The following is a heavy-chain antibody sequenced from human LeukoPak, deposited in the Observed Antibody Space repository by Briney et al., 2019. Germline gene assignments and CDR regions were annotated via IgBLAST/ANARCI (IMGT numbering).Heavy chain of an antibody. Sequence: GGSLRLSCAASGFTFSSYWMSWARQAPGKGLEWVANIKQDGSEKYYVDSVKGRFTISRDNAKNSLYLQMNSLRAEDTAVYYCASGSSLFGGYFDYWGQGTLVTVSS. D-gene: IGHD3-16*01. J-gene: IGHJ4*02. CDR2: IKQDGSEK. CDR1: GFTFSSYW. CDR3: ASGSSLFGGYFDY. V-gene: IGHV3-7*01.